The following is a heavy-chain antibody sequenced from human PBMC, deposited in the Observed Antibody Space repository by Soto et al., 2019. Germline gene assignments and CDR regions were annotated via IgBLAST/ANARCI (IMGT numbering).Heavy chain of an antibody. J-gene: IGHJ4*01. CDR3: ARESVGDYPLLDY. D-gene: IGHD4-17*01. CDR1: GGSYSTYT. Sequence: QVQVVQSGAEVKKPGSSVKVSCKASGGSYSTYTITWVRQAPGQGLEWMGRVIPILGVVNYEQKFQGKVTINADNSTSTAYMEVTSLRSDDTAVYYCARESVGDYPLLDYCGQGTLVTVSS. V-gene: IGHV1-69*08. CDR2: VIPILGVV.